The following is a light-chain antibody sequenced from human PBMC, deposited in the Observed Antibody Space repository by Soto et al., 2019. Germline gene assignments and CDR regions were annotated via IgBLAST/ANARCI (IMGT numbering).Light chain of an antibody. CDR3: QQYTYWPIT. J-gene: IGKJ5*01. CDR1: QSVSSSY. CDR2: GAS. V-gene: IGKV3-20*01. Sequence: EIVLTQSPGTLSLSPGERATLSCRASQSVSSSYLAWYQQKPGQAPRLLIYGASSRATGIPDRFNGSGSGTEFTLAISSLQSEDFAVYYCQQYTYWPITFGQGTRLEIK.